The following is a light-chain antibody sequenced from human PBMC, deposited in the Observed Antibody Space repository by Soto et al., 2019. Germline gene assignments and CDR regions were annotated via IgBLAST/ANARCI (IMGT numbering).Light chain of an antibody. CDR1: QSISTY. CDR3: QQSYSTPRWT. Sequence: DIQMTQSPSSLSASVGDRVTIACRASQSISTYLNWYQQKPGKAPKLLVYAASTLQSGVPSRFGGSVSGTDFTLTISSLQPEDFATYYCQQSYSTPRWTFGQGTKVEIK. V-gene: IGKV1-39*01. CDR2: AAS. J-gene: IGKJ1*01.